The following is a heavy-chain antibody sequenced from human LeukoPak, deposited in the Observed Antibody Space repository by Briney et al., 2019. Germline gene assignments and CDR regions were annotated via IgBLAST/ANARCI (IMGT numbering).Heavy chain of an antibody. CDR2: ISYDGSNK. CDR3: AKARYSSGWNQIDY. Sequence: SFKASGYTFIIYAMSWVRQAPGKGREWVAVISYDGSNKYYADSVKGRFTISRDNSKNTLYLQMNSLRAEDTAVYYCAKARYSSGWNQIDYWGQGTLVTVSS. CDR1: GYTFIIYA. D-gene: IGHD6-19*01. J-gene: IGHJ4*02. V-gene: IGHV3-30*18.